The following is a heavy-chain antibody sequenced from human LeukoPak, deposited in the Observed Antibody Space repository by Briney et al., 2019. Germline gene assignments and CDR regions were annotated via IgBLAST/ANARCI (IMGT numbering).Heavy chain of an antibody. CDR3: AKDLNWNQADY. CDR2: INTDGSRI. J-gene: IGHJ4*02. V-gene: IGHV3-74*01. Sequence: GGSLRLSCAASGFTFSNYWMHWVRQAPGKGLVWVSRINTDGSRINYADSVKGRFTISRDNAKNTLYLQMNSLRVEDTALYYCAKDLNWNQADYWGQGTLVTVSS. CDR1: GFTFSNYW. D-gene: IGHD1-1*01.